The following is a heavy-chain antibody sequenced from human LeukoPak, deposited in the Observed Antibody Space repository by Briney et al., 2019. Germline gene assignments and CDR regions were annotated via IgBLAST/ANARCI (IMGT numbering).Heavy chain of an antibody. CDR1: GYTLTELS. Sequence: ASVKVSCKVSGYTLTELSMHWVRQAPGKGLEWMGGFDPEDGETICAQKFQGRVTMTEDTSTDTAYMELSSLRSEDTAVYYCATFRYCSGGSCPRGYYYYMDVWGKGTTVTVSS. CDR2: FDPEDGET. J-gene: IGHJ6*03. CDR3: ATFRYCSGGSCPRGYYYYMDV. D-gene: IGHD2-15*01. V-gene: IGHV1-24*01.